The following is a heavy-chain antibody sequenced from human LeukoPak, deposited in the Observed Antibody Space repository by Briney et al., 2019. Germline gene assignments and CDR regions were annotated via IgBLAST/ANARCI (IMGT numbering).Heavy chain of an antibody. Sequence: SETLSLTCTVSGGSISSDYWSWIRQPPGKGLELIGYISYSGHTNYNPSLKSRVTISVDTSKNQFSLKLSSVTAADTAVYYCARRAHCSSTRCYPYDYWGQGTLVTVSS. CDR3: ARRAHCSSTRCYPYDY. CDR1: GGSISSDY. J-gene: IGHJ4*02. CDR2: ISYSGHT. V-gene: IGHV4-59*01. D-gene: IGHD2-2*01.